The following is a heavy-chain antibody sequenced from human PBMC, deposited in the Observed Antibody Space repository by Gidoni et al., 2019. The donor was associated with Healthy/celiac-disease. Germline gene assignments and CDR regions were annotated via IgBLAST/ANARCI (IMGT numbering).Heavy chain of an antibody. J-gene: IGHJ2*01. CDR3: ASSTYMITFGGFISWYFDL. D-gene: IGHD3-16*02. Sequence: QVQLQQWGAGLLKPSETLALTCAGYGGSFSGSDWSWIRQHPGKGLEWIGEINHGGSTNYNPSLKSRVTISVDTSKNQFSLKLSSVTAADTAVYYCASSTYMITFGGFISWYFDLWGRGTLVTVSS. CDR1: GGSFSGSD. CDR2: INHGGST. V-gene: IGHV4-34*01.